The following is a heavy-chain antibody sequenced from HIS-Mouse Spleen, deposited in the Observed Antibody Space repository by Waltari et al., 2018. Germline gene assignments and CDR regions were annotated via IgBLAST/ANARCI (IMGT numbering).Heavy chain of an antibody. Sequence: QLQLQESVTGLVKPSETLSLTCPVSGAPTSRSSSYWGWISQPPGKGLEWIGSIYYSGSTYYNPSLKSRVTISVDTSKNQFSLKLSSVTAADTAVYYCAREIPYSSSWYDWYFDLWGRGTLVTVSS. CDR3: AREIPYSSSWYDWYFDL. V-gene: IGHV4-39*07. CDR2: IYYSGST. J-gene: IGHJ2*01. D-gene: IGHD6-13*01. CDR1: GAPTSRSSSY.